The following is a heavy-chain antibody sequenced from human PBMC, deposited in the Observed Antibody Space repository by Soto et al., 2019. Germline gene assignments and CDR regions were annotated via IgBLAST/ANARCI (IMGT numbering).Heavy chain of an antibody. Sequence: SSSIYYWGWVRQAPGKGLEWVANIKPDGSQKWYVDSVKGRFTISRDNAKKSLYLQMNSLRAEDTAVYYCASNSDYRFDFWGQGTLVTVSS. CDR3: ASNSDYRFDF. CDR2: IKPDGSQK. D-gene: IGHD3-16*01. CDR1: SSSIYY. J-gene: IGHJ4*02. V-gene: IGHV3-7*02.